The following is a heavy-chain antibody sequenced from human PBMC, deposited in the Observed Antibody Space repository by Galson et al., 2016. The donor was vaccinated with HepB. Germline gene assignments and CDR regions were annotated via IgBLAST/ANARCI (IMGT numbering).Heavy chain of an antibody. J-gene: IGHJ4*02. Sequence: SVKVSCKASGGTFSSFAINWVRQAPGQGLEWMGGIIPMFGTPNYAQKFRGRVTVTADESTRTAYMELSSLTSEDTAIYYCARAQDVDLTRTDYWGQGALVTVSS. D-gene: IGHD5-12*01. CDR1: GGTFSSFA. V-gene: IGHV1-69*13. CDR2: IIPMFGTP. CDR3: ARAQDVDLTRTDY.